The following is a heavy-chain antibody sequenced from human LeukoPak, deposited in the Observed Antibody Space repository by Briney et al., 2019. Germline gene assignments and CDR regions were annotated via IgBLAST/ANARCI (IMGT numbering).Heavy chain of an antibody. V-gene: IGHV3-13*01. CDR2: IGTASDT. CDR3: ARGTPRGKYYYMDV. CDR1: GFTFSGFD. J-gene: IGHJ6*03. D-gene: IGHD1-1*01. Sequence: PGRSLRLSCAASGFTFSGFDMHWVRQPTGQGLEWVSTIGTASDTYYPGSVEGRFTLSRDNAKNSLYLQMNSLTAGDTAVYYCARGTPRGKYYYMDVWGKGTTVTVSS.